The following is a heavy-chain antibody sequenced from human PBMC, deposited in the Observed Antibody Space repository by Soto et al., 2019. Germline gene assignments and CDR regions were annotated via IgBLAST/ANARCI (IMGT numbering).Heavy chain of an antibody. CDR3: ASKPAITYSSSSSDY. V-gene: IGHV3-21*01. Sequence: EVQLVESGGGLVKPGGSLRLSCAASGFTFSSYSMNWVRQAPGKGLEWVSSISSSSSYIYYADSVKGRFTISRDNAKNSLDLQMNSLRAEDTAVYYCASKPAITYSSSSSDYWGQGTLVTVSS. J-gene: IGHJ4*02. CDR2: ISSSSSYI. D-gene: IGHD6-6*01. CDR1: GFTFSSYS.